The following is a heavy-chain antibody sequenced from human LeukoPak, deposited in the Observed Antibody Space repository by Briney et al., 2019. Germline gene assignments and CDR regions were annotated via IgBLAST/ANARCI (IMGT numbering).Heavy chain of an antibody. J-gene: IGHJ4*02. CDR2: IIPIFGTA. CDR3: ARAYSSSWYWWYFDY. CDR1: GGTFSSYA. Sequence: ASVKVSCKASGGTFSSYAISWVRQAPGQGLEWMGGIIPIFGTANYARKFQGRVTITADKSTSTAYMELSSLGSEDTAVYYCARAYSSSWYWWYFDYWGQGTLVTVSS. D-gene: IGHD6-13*01. V-gene: IGHV1-69*06.